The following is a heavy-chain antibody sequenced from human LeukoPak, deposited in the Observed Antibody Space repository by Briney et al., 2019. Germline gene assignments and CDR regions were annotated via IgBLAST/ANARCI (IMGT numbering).Heavy chain of an antibody. CDR3: ARDSSVAAGYFDL. CDR1: GYTFTSYG. D-gene: IGHD6-19*01. V-gene: IGHV1-18*01. CDR2: ISAYNGNT. Sequence: ASVTVSFTASGYTFTSYGISRVRHAPGQGLEWMGLISAYNGNTNYAQKLQGRVTMTTGTSTSTAYMELRSLRSDDTAVYYCARDSSVAAGYFDLWGRGTLVTVSS. J-gene: IGHJ2*01.